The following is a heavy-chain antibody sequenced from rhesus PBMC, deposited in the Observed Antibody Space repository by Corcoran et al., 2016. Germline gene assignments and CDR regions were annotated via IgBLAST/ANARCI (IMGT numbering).Heavy chain of an antibody. V-gene: IGHV2-161*01. CDR3: ARGSAGY. J-gene: IGHJ4*01. CDR2: IYWDDDK. Sequence: WVRQAPGKGLEWLASIYWDDDKYYSTSLKSRLTISKDTSKNQVVLTMTNMDPVDTATYYCARGSAGYWGQGVLVTVSS.